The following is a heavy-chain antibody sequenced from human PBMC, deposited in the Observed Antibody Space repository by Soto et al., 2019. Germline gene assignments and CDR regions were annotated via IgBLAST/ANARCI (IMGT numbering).Heavy chain of an antibody. D-gene: IGHD1-26*01. J-gene: IGHJ5*02. Sequence: QVQLVESGGGVVQPGRSLRLSCAASGFTFSSYAMHWVRQAPGKGLEWVAVISYDGSNKYYADSVKGRFTISRDNSKNTLYLQMNSLRAEDTAVYYCAREGGSYYRTLDPWGQGTLVTVSS. CDR1: GFTFSSYA. CDR2: ISYDGSNK. V-gene: IGHV3-30-3*01. CDR3: AREGGSYYRTLDP.